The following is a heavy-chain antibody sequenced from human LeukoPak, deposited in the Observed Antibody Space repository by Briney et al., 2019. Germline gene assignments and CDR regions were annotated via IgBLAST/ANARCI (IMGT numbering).Heavy chain of an antibody. CDR3: ARDRSDYYGSGSYYGLHNWFDP. J-gene: IGHJ5*02. V-gene: IGHV3-11*01. CDR1: GFTFSDYY. CDR2: ISSSGSTI. D-gene: IGHD3-10*01. Sequence: GGSLRLSCAASGFTFSDYYMSWIRQAPGKGLEWVSYISSSGSTIYYADSVKGRFTISRDNAKNSLYLQMNSLRAEDTAVYYCARDRSDYYGSGSYYGLHNWFDPWGQGTLVTVSS.